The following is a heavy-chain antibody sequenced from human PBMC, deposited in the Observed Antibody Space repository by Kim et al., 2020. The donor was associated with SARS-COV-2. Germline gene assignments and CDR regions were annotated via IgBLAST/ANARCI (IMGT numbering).Heavy chain of an antibody. CDR3: AKDNSIDVNNYDFWRYGMDV. D-gene: IGHD3-3*01. V-gene: IGHV3-43*01. Sequence: GGSLRLSCAASGFTFDDYTMHWVRQAPGKGLEWVSLISWDGGSTYYADSVKGRFTISRDNSKNSLYLQMNSLRTEDTALYYCAKDNSIDVNNYDFWRYGMDVWGQGTTVTVSS. J-gene: IGHJ6*02. CDR2: ISWDGGST. CDR1: GFTFDDYT.